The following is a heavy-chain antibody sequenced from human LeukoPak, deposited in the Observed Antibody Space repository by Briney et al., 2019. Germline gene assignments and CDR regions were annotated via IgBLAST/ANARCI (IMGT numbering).Heavy chain of an antibody. J-gene: IGHJ4*02. CDR3: AKLEPVLRYFDWSLTHFFDY. V-gene: IGHV3-23*01. Sequence: PGGSLRLSCAASGFTFSSYAMSWVRQAPGKGLEWVSVISGSGGSTYYADSVKGRFTISSDNSKNTLYLQMNSLRAKDTAVYYCAKLEPVLRYFDWSLTHFFDYWGQGTLVTVSS. CDR1: GFTFSSYA. CDR2: ISGSGGST. D-gene: IGHD3-9*01.